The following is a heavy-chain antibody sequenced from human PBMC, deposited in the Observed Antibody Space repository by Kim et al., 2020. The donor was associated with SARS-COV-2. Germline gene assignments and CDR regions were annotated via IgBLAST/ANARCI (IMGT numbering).Heavy chain of an antibody. CDR3: ARGGYCYYSLDA. CDR2: ISSSSSYT. Sequence: GGSLRLSCAASGFTFSDYYMSWIRQAPGKGLEWVSFISSSSSYTNYADSVKGRFTISRDNAKNSLYLQMNSLRAEDTAVYYCARGGYCYYSLDAWGQGTKAGVSS. V-gene: IGHV3-11*05. J-gene: IGHJ6*02. D-gene: IGHD6-13*01. CDR1: GFTFSDYY.